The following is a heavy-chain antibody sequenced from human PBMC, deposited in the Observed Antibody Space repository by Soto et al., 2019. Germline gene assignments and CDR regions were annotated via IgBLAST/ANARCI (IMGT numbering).Heavy chain of an antibody. J-gene: IGHJ5*02. D-gene: IGHD2-15*01. CDR2: IHYSRSA. Sequence: PSETLSLTCSVSGGSVTSGYYYCNWIRQPPGKGLEWIGYIHYSRSATYNPSLRSRVTMTADTSKNEISLRLTSVTAADTALYFCASSPHVVAVEDAVQKRAVNWFDPWGQGTMVTVSS. CDR3: ASSPHVVAVEDAVQKRAVNWFDP. V-gene: IGHV4-61*01. CDR1: GGSVTSGYYY.